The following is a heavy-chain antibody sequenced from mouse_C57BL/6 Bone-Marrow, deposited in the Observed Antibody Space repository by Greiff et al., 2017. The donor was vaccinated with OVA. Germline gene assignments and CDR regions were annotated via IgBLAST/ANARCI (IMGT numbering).Heavy chain of an antibody. J-gene: IGHJ3*01. CDR3: ARDYYGSRTGFAY. CDR1: GFTFSDFY. D-gene: IGHD1-1*01. CDR2: SRNKANDYTT. Sequence: EVQGVESGGGLVQSGRSLRLSCATSGFTFSDFYMEWVRQAPGKGLEWIAASRNKANDYTTEYSASVKGRFIVSRDTSQSILYLQMNALRAEDTAIYYCARDYYGSRTGFAYWGQGTLVTVSA. V-gene: IGHV7-1*01.